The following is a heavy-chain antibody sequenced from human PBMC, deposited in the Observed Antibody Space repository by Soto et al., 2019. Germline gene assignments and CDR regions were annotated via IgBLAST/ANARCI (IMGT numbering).Heavy chain of an antibody. CDR3: ARAHPTPGGPFDY. Sequence: EVQLVESGGGLVKPGQSLRLSCTASGFTVSSNYMSWVRQAPGKGLEWVSVIYSGGSTYYADSVKGRFTISRDNSKNTLYLQMNSLRAEDTAVYYCARAHPTPGGPFDYWGQGTLVTVSS. CDR2: IYSGGST. D-gene: IGHD2-15*01. CDR1: GFTVSSNY. J-gene: IGHJ4*02. V-gene: IGHV3-53*01.